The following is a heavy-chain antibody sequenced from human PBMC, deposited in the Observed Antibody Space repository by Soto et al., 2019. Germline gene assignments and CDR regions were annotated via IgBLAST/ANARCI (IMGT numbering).Heavy chain of an antibody. CDR2: IYYSGST. V-gene: IGHV4-59*11. CDR1: RHSIHRHY. Sequence: LSLTCALSRHSIHRHYWSWILQPPGKGLEWIGYIYYSGSTNYNPSLKSRVTISVDTSKNQFSLKLSSVTAADAAVYYCARRYGSAFDIWGQGTMVT. CDR3: ARRYGSAFDI. J-gene: IGHJ3*02. D-gene: IGHD3-10*01.